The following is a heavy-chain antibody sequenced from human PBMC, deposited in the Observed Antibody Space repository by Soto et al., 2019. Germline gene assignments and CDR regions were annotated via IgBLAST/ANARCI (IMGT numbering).Heavy chain of an antibody. D-gene: IGHD2-8*01. CDR3: AREGGYCTNGVCYHWFDP. CDR1: GFTFSSYD. J-gene: IGHJ5*02. Sequence: PGGSLRLSCAASGFTFSSYDMHWVRQATEKGLEWVSAIGTAGDTYYPGSVKGRFTISRENAKNSLYLQMNSLRAEDTAVYYCAREGGYCTNGVCYHWFDPWGQGTLVTVSS. CDR2: IGTAGDT. V-gene: IGHV3-13*01.